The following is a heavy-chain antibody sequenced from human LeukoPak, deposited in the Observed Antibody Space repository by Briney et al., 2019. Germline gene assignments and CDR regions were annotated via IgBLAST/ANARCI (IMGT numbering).Heavy chain of an antibody. D-gene: IGHD3-22*01. Sequence: GSSVKVSCKASGGTFSSYAISWVRQAPGQGLEWMGGIIPIFGTANYAQKFQGRVTITTDESTSTAYMELRSLRSDDTAVYYCARGNYYDSSGPSDAFDIWGQGTMVTVSS. J-gene: IGHJ3*02. CDR1: GGTFSSYA. CDR2: IIPIFGTA. CDR3: ARGNYYDSSGPSDAFDI. V-gene: IGHV1-69*05.